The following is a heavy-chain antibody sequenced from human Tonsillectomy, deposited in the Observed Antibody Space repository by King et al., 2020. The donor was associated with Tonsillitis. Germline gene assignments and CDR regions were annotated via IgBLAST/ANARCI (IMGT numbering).Heavy chain of an antibody. D-gene: IGHD2-15*01. CDR3: ARGQYCSGGSCYLGWYWFDS. V-gene: IGHV1-8*01. CDR2: MNPNSGNT. CDR1: GYTFTSYD. Sequence: VQLVESGAEVKKPGASVKVSCKASGYTFTSYDINWVRQATGQGLEWMGWMNPNSGNTGYAQKFQGRVTMTRNTSISTAYMELSSLRSEDTAVYYCARGQYCSGGSCYLGWYWFDSWGQGTLVTVSS. J-gene: IGHJ5*01.